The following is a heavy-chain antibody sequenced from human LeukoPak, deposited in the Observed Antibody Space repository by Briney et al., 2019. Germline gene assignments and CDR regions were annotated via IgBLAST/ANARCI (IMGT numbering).Heavy chain of an antibody. D-gene: IGHD3-10*02. CDR3: ATVSDVIVY. Sequence: PSQPLSLTCAVSGGSLSSGGYSWSWIRQPPARGLECFVFIYHQGSTYNNPSLTSRVTQSVDRSKTQFSMKQPSVSAADTAVYCCATVSDVIVYWGQGTLVTVSS. CDR1: GGSLSSGGYS. J-gene: IGHJ4*02. V-gene: IGHV4-30-2*01. CDR2: IYHQGST.